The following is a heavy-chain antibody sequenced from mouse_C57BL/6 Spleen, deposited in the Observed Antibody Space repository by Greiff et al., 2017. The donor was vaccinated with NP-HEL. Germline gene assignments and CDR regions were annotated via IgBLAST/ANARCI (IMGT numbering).Heavy chain of an antibody. J-gene: IGHJ3*01. Sequence: EVQLVESGGGLVKPGGSLKLSCAASGFTFSSYAMSWVRPTPEKRLEWVATISDGGSYTYYPDNVKGRFTISRDNAKNNLYLQMSHLKSEDTAMYYCARDGSNYPFAYWGQGTLVTVSA. CDR2: ISDGGSYT. CDR1: GFTFSSYA. D-gene: IGHD1-1*01. V-gene: IGHV5-4*01. CDR3: ARDGSNYPFAY.